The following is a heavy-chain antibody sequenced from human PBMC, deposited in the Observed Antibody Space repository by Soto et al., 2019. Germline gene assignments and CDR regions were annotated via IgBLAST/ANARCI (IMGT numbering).Heavy chain of an antibody. V-gene: IGHV1-18*01. CDR2: IATYNSNK. CDR3: ARVLRGVVNWFDP. CDR1: GDTFTNFC. Sequence: GASVKVSCKTSGDTFTNFCLSWVRQAPGQGLEWMGWIATYNSNKNYAQKFQGRLTPTTDTSTSTGYMELKSLEYDDTAVYYCARVLRGVVNWFDPWGQGTLVTVSS. J-gene: IGHJ5*02. D-gene: IGHD3-10*01.